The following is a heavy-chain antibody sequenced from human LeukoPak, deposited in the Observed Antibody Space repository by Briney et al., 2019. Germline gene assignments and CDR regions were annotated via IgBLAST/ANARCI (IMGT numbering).Heavy chain of an antibody. J-gene: IGHJ3*02. CDR1: GFTFSDYY. V-gene: IGHV3-11*01. CDR3: AREGIAVARDAFDI. D-gene: IGHD6-19*01. CDR2: ISSSGSTL. Sequence: GGSLRLSCAASGFTFSDYYMRWIRQAPGKGLEWVSYISSSGSTLYYADSVKGRFTISRDSAKNSLYLQMNSLRAEDTAAYYCAREGIAVARDAFDIWGQGTMVTVSS.